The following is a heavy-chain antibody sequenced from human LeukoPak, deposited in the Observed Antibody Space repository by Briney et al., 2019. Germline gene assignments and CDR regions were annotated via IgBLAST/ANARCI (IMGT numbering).Heavy chain of an antibody. D-gene: IGHD3-3*01. V-gene: IGHV7-4-1*02. CDR1: GYIFTSYA. CDR2: INTNTGNP. J-gene: IGHJ6*03. Sequence: ASVKVSCKASGYIFTSYAMNWVRQAPGQGLEWMGWINTNTGNPTYAPGFTGRFVFSLDTSVSTSYLQISSLKAEDTAVYYCARGPVLRRYYYYYMDVWGKGTTVTVSS. CDR3: ARGPVLRRYYYYYMDV.